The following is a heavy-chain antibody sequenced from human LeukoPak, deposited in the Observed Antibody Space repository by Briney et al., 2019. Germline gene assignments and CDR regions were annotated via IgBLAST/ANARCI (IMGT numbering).Heavy chain of an antibody. D-gene: IGHD3-22*01. Sequence: PSETLPLTCAVYGGSFSGYYWSWIRQPPGKGLEWIGEINHSGSTNYNPSLKSRVTISVDTSKNQFSLKLSSATAADTAVYYCARWNYDSSGYYYFDYWGQGTLVTVSS. CDR1: GGSFSGYY. CDR2: INHSGST. V-gene: IGHV4-34*01. CDR3: ARWNYDSSGYYYFDY. J-gene: IGHJ4*02.